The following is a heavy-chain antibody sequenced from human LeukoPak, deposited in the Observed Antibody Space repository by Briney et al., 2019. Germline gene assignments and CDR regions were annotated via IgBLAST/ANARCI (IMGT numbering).Heavy chain of an antibody. Sequence: GRSLRLSCAASGFTFSSYGMHWVRQAPGKGLEWMAVIWYDGSNIYYADPVKGRFAISRDNSKNTLYLQINSLRAEDTAVYYCARARNDYDTSSFSALDYWGQGTLVTVSS. V-gene: IGHV3-33*01. CDR2: IWYDGSNI. J-gene: IGHJ4*02. CDR3: ARARNDYDTSSFSALDY. CDR1: GFTFSSYG. D-gene: IGHD3-22*01.